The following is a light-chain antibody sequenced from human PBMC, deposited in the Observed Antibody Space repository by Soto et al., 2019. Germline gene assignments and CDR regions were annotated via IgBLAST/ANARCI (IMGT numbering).Light chain of an antibody. CDR2: EVR. CDR3: SAYTARSTLV. V-gene: IGLV2-14*01. CDR1: MRDVGAYNL. J-gene: IGLJ3*02. Sequence: QSALTQPASVSGSAGQSITISCSGTMRDVGAYNLVSWYQQHPGTAPKLIIYEVRNRPSGISSRFSGSRSGNTASLTISGLQPEEEGDCYCSAYTARSTLVFGGGTKVTVL.